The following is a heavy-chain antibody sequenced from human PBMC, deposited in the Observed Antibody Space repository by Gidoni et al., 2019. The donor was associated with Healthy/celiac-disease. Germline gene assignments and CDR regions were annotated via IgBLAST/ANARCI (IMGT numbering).Heavy chain of an antibody. V-gene: IGHV4-4*07. D-gene: IGHD3-9*01. CDR3: ARDGPSDILTGYFRRPLDY. J-gene: IGHJ4*02. CDR2: IYISGST. CDR1: GGSISIYY. Sequence: QVQLQESGPGLVKPSETLSLTCTVSGGSISIYYWSWIRQPAGKGLEWIGRIYISGSTYYNPSLKSRVTMSVDTSKKQFSLKLSSVTAADTAVYYCARDGPSDILTGYFRRPLDYWGQGTLVTVSS.